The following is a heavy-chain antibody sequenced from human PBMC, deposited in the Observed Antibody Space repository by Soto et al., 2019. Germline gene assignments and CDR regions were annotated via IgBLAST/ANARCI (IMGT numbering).Heavy chain of an antibody. J-gene: IGHJ4*02. V-gene: IGHV1-18*01. CDR1: GYTFTSYG. CDR2: ISAYNGNT. CDR3: ARDYYDSSGSLLGREY. D-gene: IGHD3-22*01. Sequence: ASVKVSCKAYGYTFTSYGIRWVRQARGQGLEWMERISAYNGNTNYAQKLHARVTMTTDTSTSTAYMELRSLISDDTAVYYCARDYYDSSGSLLGREYWGQGTLVTVSS.